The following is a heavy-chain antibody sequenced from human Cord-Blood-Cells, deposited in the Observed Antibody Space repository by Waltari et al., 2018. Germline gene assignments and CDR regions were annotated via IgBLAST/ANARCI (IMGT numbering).Heavy chain of an antibody. J-gene: IGHJ3*02. CDR1: GGTFSSYA. CDR2: IIPIFGTA. CDR3: ARGGSDILTGPDAFDI. Sequence: QVQLVQSGAEVKKPGSSVKVSCKASGGTFSSYAISWVRQAPGQGLEWMGGIIPIFGTANYAQKYQGRVTITADKSTSTAYMELSSLRSEDTAVYYCARGGSDILTGPDAFDIWGQGTMVTVSS. D-gene: IGHD3-9*01. V-gene: IGHV1-69*06.